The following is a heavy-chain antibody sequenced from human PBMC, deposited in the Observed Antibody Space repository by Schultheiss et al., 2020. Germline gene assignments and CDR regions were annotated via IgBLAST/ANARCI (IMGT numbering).Heavy chain of an antibody. CDR2: ISWNSGSI. D-gene: IGHD6-19*01. V-gene: IGHV3-9*01. CDR1: GFTFSSKW. Sequence: GGSLRLSCVGSGFTFSSKWMHWVRQAPGKGLEWVSGISWNSGSIGYADSVKGRFTISRDNAKNSLYLQMNSLRAEDTAVYYCARDRYSSGWSPTYYYYGMDVWGQGTTVTVSS. CDR3: ARDRYSSGWSPTYYYYGMDV. J-gene: IGHJ6*02.